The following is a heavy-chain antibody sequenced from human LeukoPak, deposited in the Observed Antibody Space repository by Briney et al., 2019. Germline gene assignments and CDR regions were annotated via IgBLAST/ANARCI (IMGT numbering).Heavy chain of an antibody. Sequence: SVKVSCKGSGGTFSSYAISWVRQAPGQGLEWMGGVIPIFGTANYAQKFQGRVTITADESTSTAYMELSSLRSEDTAVYYCARARMVRGGNNWFDPWGQGTLVTVSS. D-gene: IGHD3-10*01. CDR1: GGTFSSYA. CDR3: ARARMVRGGNNWFDP. J-gene: IGHJ5*02. V-gene: IGHV1-69*01. CDR2: VIPIFGTA.